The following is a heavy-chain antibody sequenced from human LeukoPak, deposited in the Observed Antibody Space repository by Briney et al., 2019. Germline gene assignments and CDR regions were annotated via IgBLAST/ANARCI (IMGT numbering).Heavy chain of an antibody. Sequence: GGSLRLSCAASGVTFSSYSMMWVRQPPGKGLEWVSYISSSSTTIHYADSVKGRFTISRDNAKNSVYLQMNSLRAEDTAVYYCVEGYDSSGSVTFDYWGQGTLVTVSS. J-gene: IGHJ4*02. D-gene: IGHD3-22*01. CDR2: ISSSSTTI. CDR3: VEGYDSSGSVTFDY. CDR1: GVTFSSYS. V-gene: IGHV3-48*01.